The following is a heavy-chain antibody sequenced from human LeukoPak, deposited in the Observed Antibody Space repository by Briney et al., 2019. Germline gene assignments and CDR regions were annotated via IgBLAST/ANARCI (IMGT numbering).Heavy chain of an antibody. CDR2: INRDGSST. CDR1: GFTLGSYW. CDR3: ARGLTLLGYCSSTSCLLNY. Sequence: PGESLRLSCVVSGFTLGSYWMHWVRQAPGNGLVWVSRINRDGSSTDYADSVKGRFTIYRDNANNTLYLQMNSLRAEDAGVYYCARGLTLLGYCSSTSCLLNYWGQGTLVTVSS. V-gene: IGHV3-74*01. D-gene: IGHD2-2*01. J-gene: IGHJ4*02.